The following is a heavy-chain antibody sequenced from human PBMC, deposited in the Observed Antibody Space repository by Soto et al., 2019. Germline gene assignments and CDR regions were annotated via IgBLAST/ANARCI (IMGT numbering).Heavy chain of an antibody. CDR2: IYPSGST. J-gene: IGHJ6*02. CDR1: GGSMRSYY. V-gene: IGHV4-4*07. CDR3: AREGASGFGMDV. D-gene: IGHD1-26*01. Sequence: QVQLQESGPGLVKPSETLSLTCTVSGGSMRSYYWGWIRQPAGKPLEWIGRIYPSGSTNYNPSLKSRVPLSLDTSKNQFSLKLSSVTAADTAVYYCAREGASGFGMDVWGQGTTVTVSS.